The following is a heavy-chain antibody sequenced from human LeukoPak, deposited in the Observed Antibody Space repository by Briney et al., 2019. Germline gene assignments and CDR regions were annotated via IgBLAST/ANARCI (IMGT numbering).Heavy chain of an antibody. CDR1: GYTFTSYD. CDR2: MNPNSGNT. V-gene: IGHV1-8*02. Sequence: ASVKVSCKASGYTFTSYDINWVRQATGQGLEWMGWMNPNSGNTGYAQKFQGRVTMTRDMSTSTVYMELSSLRSEDTAVYYCASPRGDGDYFGYWGQGTLVTVSS. CDR3: ASPRGDGDYFGY. J-gene: IGHJ4*02. D-gene: IGHD3-10*01.